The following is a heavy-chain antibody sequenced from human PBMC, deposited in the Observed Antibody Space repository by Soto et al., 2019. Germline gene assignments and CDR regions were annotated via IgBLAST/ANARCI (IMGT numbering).Heavy chain of an antibody. J-gene: IGHJ4*02. CDR3: GRVDTAKVRFDY. D-gene: IGHD5-18*01. CDR1: GGSISSGGYS. Sequence: PSETLSLTCAVSGGSISSGGYSWSWIRQPPGKGLEWIGYIYHSGSTYYNPSLKSRVTISVDRSKNQFSLKLSSVTAAVTAVYYCGRVDTAKVRFDYCPQGTQVTVS. V-gene: IGHV4-30-2*01. CDR2: IYHSGST.